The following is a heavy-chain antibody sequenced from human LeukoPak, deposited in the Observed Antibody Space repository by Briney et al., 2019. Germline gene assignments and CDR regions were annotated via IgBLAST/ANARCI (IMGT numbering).Heavy chain of an antibody. CDR3: ARDGVYYYGMDV. Sequence: GGSLRLSCAASGFTFSSYAMSWVRQAPGKGLVWVSRINSDGSSKSYADSVKGRLTISRDNAKNTLYLQMNSLRAEDTAVYYCARDGVYYYGMDVWGQGTTVTVSS. CDR2: INSDGSSK. V-gene: IGHV3-74*01. J-gene: IGHJ6*02. CDR1: GFTFSSYA.